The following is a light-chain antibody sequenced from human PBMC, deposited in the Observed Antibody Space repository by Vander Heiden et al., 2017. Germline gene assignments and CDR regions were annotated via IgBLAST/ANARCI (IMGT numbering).Light chain of an antibody. V-gene: IGKV2-30*02. J-gene: IGKJ4*01. CDR3: MQGTHWPLT. CDR2: EVS. CDR1: QSLVHSNGNTF. Sequence: DVVMTQSPLSLPVTLGQPASISCRSSQSLVHSNGNTFLSWFQQRPGQSPRRLIHEVSNRDSGVPDRFSGSGSGTDFTLKIGRVEAEDVGVYYCMQGTHWPLTFGGGTKVEIK.